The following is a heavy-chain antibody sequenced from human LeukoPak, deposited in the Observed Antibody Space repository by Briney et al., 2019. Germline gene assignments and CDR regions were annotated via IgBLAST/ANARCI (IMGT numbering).Heavy chain of an antibody. V-gene: IGHV4-34*01. CDR3: DYGELTGFDY. D-gene: IGHD3-10*01. J-gene: IGHJ4*02. CDR2: INHSGST. Sequence: SETLSLTCAVYGGSFSGYYWSWIRQPPGKGLEWIGEINHSGSTNYNPSLKSRVTISVDTSKNQSSLKLSSVTAADTAVYYCDYGELTGFDYWGQGTLVTVSS. CDR1: GGSFSGYY.